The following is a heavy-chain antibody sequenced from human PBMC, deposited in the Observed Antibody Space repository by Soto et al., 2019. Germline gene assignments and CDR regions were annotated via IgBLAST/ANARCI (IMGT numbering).Heavy chain of an antibody. Sequence: ASVKVSCKASGYIFNDYYMHWVRQAPGQGLEWMGWINPNSGDTNYAQKFQGWVTMTRDTSISTAYMELSRLKTDDTAVYYCARDPGSRSSRGSDNWFDPWGQGTLVTVSS. CDR3: ARDPGSRSSRGSDNWFDP. CDR2: INPNSGDT. J-gene: IGHJ5*02. V-gene: IGHV1-2*04. D-gene: IGHD6-6*01. CDR1: GYIFNDYY.